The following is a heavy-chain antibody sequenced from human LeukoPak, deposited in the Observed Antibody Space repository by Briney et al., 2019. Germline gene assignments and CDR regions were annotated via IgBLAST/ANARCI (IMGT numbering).Heavy chain of an antibody. D-gene: IGHD2-15*01. CDR3: ARASYRSGGSCYSGY. CDR2: ISSGGNTI. CDR1: GFTFSSYS. J-gene: IGHJ4*02. Sequence: SGGSLRLSCAASGFTFSSYSMNWVRQAPGKGLEWVSYISSGGNTIYYADSVKGRFTISRDNAKNSLHLQMNSLRAEDTAVYYCARASYRSGGSCYSGYWGQGTLVTVSS. V-gene: IGHV3-48*01.